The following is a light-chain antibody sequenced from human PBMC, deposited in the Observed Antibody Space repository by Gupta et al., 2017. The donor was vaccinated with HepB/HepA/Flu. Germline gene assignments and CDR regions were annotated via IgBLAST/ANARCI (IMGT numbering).Light chain of an antibody. V-gene: IGKV1-5*03. CDR1: QSISIW. Sequence: DIQMTQSPSTLSASVGDRVTITCRASQSISIWLDWYQQKPGKAPKLLIYKASTLERGVPSRFSGSGDGTEFTLTIGSLQHDDFANYYCQQDNSYQTFGQGTKVEIK. CDR3: QQDNSYQT. CDR2: KAS. J-gene: IGKJ1*01.